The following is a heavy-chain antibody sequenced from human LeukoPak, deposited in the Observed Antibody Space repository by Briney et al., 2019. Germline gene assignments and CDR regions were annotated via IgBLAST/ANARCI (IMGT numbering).Heavy chain of an antibody. CDR3: ARDPGSYGIS. V-gene: IGHV3-23*01. CDR2: ISATGGST. CDR1: GFTFSSYA. D-gene: IGHD5-18*01. J-gene: IGHJ4*02. Sequence: GGSLRLSCAASGFTFSSYAMSWVRQAPGKGLKWVSSISATGGSTFYADSVKGRFTISRDNAKNSLYLQMNSLRAEDTAVYYCARDPGSYGISWGQGTLVTVSS.